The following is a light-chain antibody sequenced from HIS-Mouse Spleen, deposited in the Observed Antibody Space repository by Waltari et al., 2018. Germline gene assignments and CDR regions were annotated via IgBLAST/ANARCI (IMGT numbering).Light chain of an antibody. CDR3: CSYAGSYTGV. CDR1: SSDVGGYNY. V-gene: IGLV2-11*01. J-gene: IGLJ1*01. Sequence: QSALTQPRSVSGSPGQSVTISCTGTSSDVGGYNYVSWYQQHPGKAPKLLIYDVSKRPSGLPDRFSGSKSGNTASLTISGLQAEDEADYYCCSYAGSYTGVFGTGTKFTVL. CDR2: DVS.